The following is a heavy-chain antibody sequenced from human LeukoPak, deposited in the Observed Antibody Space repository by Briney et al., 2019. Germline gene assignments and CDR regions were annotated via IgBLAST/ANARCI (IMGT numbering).Heavy chain of an antibody. J-gene: IGHJ4*02. Sequence: PGGSLRLSCAASGFTFSSYWMSWVRQAPGKGLEWVANIKQDGSEKYYVDSVKGRFTISRDNAKNSLYLQMNSLRAEDTAVYYCARAYSSSSRGFAYFDYWGQGTLVTVSP. D-gene: IGHD6-6*01. CDR1: GFTFSSYW. V-gene: IGHV3-7*01. CDR3: ARAYSSSSRGFAYFDY. CDR2: IKQDGSEK.